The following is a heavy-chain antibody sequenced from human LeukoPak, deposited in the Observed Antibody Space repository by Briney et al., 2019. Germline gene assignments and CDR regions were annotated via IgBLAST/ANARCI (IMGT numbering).Heavy chain of an antibody. V-gene: IGHV1-2*02. J-gene: IGHJ4*02. Sequence: ASVKVSCKASGYTFTGYYIHWVRHAPGQGLEWMGWINPNSGGTNYAQKFQGRVTMTRDTSISTAYMELSRLRSDDTAVYYCASGAASTMVREALYYSDYWGQGTLVTVSS. D-gene: IGHD3-10*01. CDR3: ASGAASTMVREALYYSDY. CDR1: GYTFTGYY. CDR2: INPNSGGT.